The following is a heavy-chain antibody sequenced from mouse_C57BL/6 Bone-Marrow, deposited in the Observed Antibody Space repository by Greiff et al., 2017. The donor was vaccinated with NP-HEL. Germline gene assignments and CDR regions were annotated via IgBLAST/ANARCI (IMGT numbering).Heavy chain of an antibody. J-gene: IGHJ4*01. V-gene: IGHV1-82*01. D-gene: IGHD2-5*01. CDR1: GYAFSSSW. CDR2: IYPGDGDT. CDR3: ARAVVTLYAMDY. Sequence: QVQLQQSGPELVKPGASVKISCKASGYAFSSSWMNWVKQRPGKGLEWIGRIYPGDGDTNYNGKFKGKATLTADKSSSTAYMQLSSLTSEDSAVSSCARAVVTLYAMDYWGQGTSVTVSS.